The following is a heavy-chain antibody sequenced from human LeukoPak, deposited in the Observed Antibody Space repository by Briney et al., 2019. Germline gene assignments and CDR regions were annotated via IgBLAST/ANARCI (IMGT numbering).Heavy chain of an antibody. V-gene: IGHV3-23*01. D-gene: IGHD3-10*01. J-gene: IGHJ4*02. CDR1: GFTFSSHV. Sequence: GGSLRLSCAASGFTFSSHVMSWVRQAPGKGLEWVSTISGGGGSTYYADPVKGRFSISRDNSKNTLYLQINSLRAEDTAVYYCAKREYYYGSGSSYYFHSWGQGTLVTVSS. CDR3: AKREYYYGSGSSYYFHS. CDR2: ISGGGGST.